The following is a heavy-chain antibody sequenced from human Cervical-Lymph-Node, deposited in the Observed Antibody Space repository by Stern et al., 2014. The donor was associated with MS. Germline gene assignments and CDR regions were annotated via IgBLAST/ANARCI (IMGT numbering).Heavy chain of an antibody. D-gene: IGHD4-17*01. V-gene: IGHV5-51*03. CDR2: IFPGDSDT. J-gene: IGHJ4*02. CDR3: ARPKDYGDFKN. Sequence: EVQLVESGAEVKKPGESLKISCQGSGYSFTSYWIGWVRQMPGKGLGWLGSIFPGDSDTRYSPSCQVQVTSSADKSNRTAYLQWSSLKASDTAMYYCARPKDYGDFKNWGQGTLVTVSS. CDR1: GYSFTSYW.